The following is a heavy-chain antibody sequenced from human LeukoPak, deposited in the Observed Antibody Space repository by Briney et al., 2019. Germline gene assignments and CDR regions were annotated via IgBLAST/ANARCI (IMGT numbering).Heavy chain of an antibody. CDR1: GYTFPSYF. D-gene: IGHD6-6*01. Sequence: GASVKVSCKASGYTFPSYFMHWVRQAPGQGLEWMGIINPTGGSTTYAQKFQGRVTMTRDTSTSTVNMELSSLRSDDTAVYYCARTAARRFGYWGQGTLVTVSS. CDR2: INPTGGST. CDR3: ARTAARRFGY. V-gene: IGHV1-46*01. J-gene: IGHJ4*02.